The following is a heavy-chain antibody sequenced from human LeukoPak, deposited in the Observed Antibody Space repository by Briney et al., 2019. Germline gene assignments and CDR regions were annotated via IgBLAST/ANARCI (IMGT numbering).Heavy chain of an antibody. D-gene: IGHD6-13*01. V-gene: IGHV3-7*01. Sequence: GGSLRLSCAASGFTFGSYWMSWVRQAPGKGLEWVANIKQDGSEKYYVDSVKGRFTISRDNAKNSLYLQMNSLRAEDTAVYYCARGGYSSINFDYWGQGTLVTVSS. CDR2: IKQDGSEK. CDR3: ARGGYSSINFDY. CDR1: GFTFGSYW. J-gene: IGHJ4*02.